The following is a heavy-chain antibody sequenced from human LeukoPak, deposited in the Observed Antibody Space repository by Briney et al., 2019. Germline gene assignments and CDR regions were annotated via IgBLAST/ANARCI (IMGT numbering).Heavy chain of an antibody. Sequence: GASVKVSCKASGYTFTRYGISWVRQAPGQGLEWMGWISAYNGNTNYAQKLQGRVTMTTDTSTSTAYMELRSLRSDDTAVYYCARDLHLGYIAVAGTVFDYWGQGTLVTVSS. V-gene: IGHV1-18*01. CDR2: ISAYNGNT. CDR1: GYTFTRYG. D-gene: IGHD6-19*01. J-gene: IGHJ4*02. CDR3: ARDLHLGYIAVAGTVFDY.